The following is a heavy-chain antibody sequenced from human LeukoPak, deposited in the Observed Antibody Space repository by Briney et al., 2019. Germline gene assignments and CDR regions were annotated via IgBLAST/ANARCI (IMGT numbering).Heavy chain of an antibody. D-gene: IGHD5-18*01. Sequence: GRSLRLSCAASGFTFSSYAMHWVRQAPGKGLEWVAVISYDGSNKYYADSVKGRSTISRDNSKNTLYLQMNSLRAEDTAVYYCARGGYSYGSVKDFDYWGQGTLVTVSS. J-gene: IGHJ4*02. CDR1: GFTFSSYA. CDR2: ISYDGSNK. CDR3: ARGGYSYGSVKDFDY. V-gene: IGHV3-30-3*01.